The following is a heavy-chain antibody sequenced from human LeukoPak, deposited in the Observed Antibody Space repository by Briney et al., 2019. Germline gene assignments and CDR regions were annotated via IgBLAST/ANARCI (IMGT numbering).Heavy chain of an antibody. J-gene: IGHJ4*02. CDR1: GFTFSNHY. D-gene: IGHD1-26*01. V-gene: IGHV3-11*04. CDR2: ISSSGSTI. CDR3: ARAGGSYSLHYFVY. Sequence: GGPLRLSCAASGFTFSNHYMSWLRQAPGKGLEWGSYISSSGSTIYYADSVKGRFTISRDNTKNSLYLQMNSLRAEDTAVYYCARAGGSYSLHYFVYWGQGTLVTASS.